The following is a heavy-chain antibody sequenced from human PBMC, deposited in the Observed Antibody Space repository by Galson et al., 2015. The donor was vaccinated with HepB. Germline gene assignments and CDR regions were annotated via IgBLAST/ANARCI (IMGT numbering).Heavy chain of an antibody. V-gene: IGHV3-30*04. CDR2: ISYDGSNK. Sequence: SLRLSCAASGLTFSSYAMHWVRQAPGKGLEWVAVISYDGSNKYYADSVKGRFTISRDNSKNTLYLQMNSLRAEDTAVYYCARDYYDSPFDLWGRGTLVTVSS. J-gene: IGHJ2*01. CDR3: ARDYYDSPFDL. D-gene: IGHD3-22*01. CDR1: GLTFSSYA.